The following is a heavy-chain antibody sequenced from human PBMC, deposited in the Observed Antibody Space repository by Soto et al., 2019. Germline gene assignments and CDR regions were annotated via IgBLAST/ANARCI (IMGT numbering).Heavy chain of an antibody. V-gene: IGHV4-34*12. D-gene: IGHD3-10*02. CDR2: LIHGGST. J-gene: IGHJ3*01. Sequence: LETLSLTCAIYNSSLGAFHWTWIRQPPGKGLEWIGELIHGGSTNYNPSLKSRVTFSLDTSKSQFSLHVMSVTAADTAVYYCARSPLSYDYVRQTWREVGDSFDVWGRGTSVT. CDR3: ARSPLSYDYVRQTWREVGDSFDV. CDR1: NSSLGAFH.